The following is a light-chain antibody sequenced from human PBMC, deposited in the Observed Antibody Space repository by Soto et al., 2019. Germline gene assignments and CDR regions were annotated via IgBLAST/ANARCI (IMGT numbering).Light chain of an antibody. CDR1: SSDVGGYNY. CDR2: EVS. V-gene: IGLV2-8*01. CDR3: SSYAGSNILYV. J-gene: IGLJ1*01. Sequence: QSALTQPPSASGSPGQSVPISCTGTSSDVGGYNYVSWYQQHPGKAPKLMIYEVSKRPSGVPDRFSGSKSGNTASLTVSGLQAEDEADYYCSSYAGSNILYVVGTGTKLTVL.